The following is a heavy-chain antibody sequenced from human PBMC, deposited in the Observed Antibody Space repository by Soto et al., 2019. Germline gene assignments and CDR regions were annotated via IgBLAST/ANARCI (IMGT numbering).Heavy chain of an antibody. V-gene: IGHV3-30-3*01. CDR2: ISYDGSNK. CDR3: ARSFGRTGTATFDY. D-gene: IGHD1-1*01. J-gene: IGHJ4*02. Sequence: GGSLRLSCAASGFTFSSYAMHWVRQAPGKGLEWVAVISYDGSNKYYADSVKGRFTISRDNSKNTLYLQMSSLRAEDTAVYYCARSFGRTGTATFDYWGQGTLVTVYS. CDR1: GFTFSSYA.